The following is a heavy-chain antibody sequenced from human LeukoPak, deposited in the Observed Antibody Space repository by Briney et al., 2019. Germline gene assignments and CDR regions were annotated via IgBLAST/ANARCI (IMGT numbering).Heavy chain of an antibody. D-gene: IGHD3-10*01. V-gene: IGHV1-69*05. J-gene: IGHJ4*02. Sequence: SVKVSCKASGGTFSSYAVSWVRLAPGQGLEWMGGIIPIFGTANYAQKFQGRVTITTDESTSTAYMELSSLRSEDTAVYYCARGSIGYYGSGSDNPLDYWGQGTLVTVSS. CDR2: IIPIFGTA. CDR1: GGTFSSYA. CDR3: ARGSIGYYGSGSDNPLDY.